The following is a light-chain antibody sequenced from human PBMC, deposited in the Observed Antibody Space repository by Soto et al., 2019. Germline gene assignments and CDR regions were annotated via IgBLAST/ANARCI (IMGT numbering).Light chain of an antibody. CDR3: CSYAGSSTYV. CDR2: EVT. CDR1: RSDVGSYNL. V-gene: IGLV2-23*02. Sequence: QSALTQPASVSGSPGQSITISCTGTRSDVGSYNLVSWYQQHPGNAPKLMIYEVTKRPSGVSNRFSGSKSGNTASLTISGLKAEDEADYYCCSYAGSSTYVFGTGTKLTLL. J-gene: IGLJ1*01.